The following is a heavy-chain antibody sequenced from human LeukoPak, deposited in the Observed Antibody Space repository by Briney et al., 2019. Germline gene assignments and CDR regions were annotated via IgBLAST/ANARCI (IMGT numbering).Heavy chain of an antibody. J-gene: IGHJ5*02. CDR1: GGSFSGYS. CDR3: AASKYYDFRSGPNWFDP. CDR2: INHSGST. Sequence: SETLSLTCAVYGGSFSGYSWSWIRQPPGKGLEWIGEINHSGSTNYNPSLKSRVTISVDTSKNQFSLKLSSVTAADTAVYYCAASKYYDFRSGPNWFDPWGQGTLVTVP. D-gene: IGHD3-3*01. V-gene: IGHV4-34*01.